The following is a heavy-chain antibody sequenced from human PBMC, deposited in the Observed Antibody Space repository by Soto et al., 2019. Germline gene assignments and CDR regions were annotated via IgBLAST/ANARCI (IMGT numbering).Heavy chain of an antibody. Sequence: QVQLVQSGAEVKTPGASVKVSCKASGYTFTGYYIHWVRQAPGLGLEWMGWVNPNSGGSNSAQKFQGRVTMTRDTSIRAAYMELSSLTSADSAIYYCARVRRVLRFLEWQDDAFDIWGQGTMVTVSS. CDR3: ARVRRVLRFLEWQDDAFDI. J-gene: IGHJ3*02. CDR2: VNPNSGGS. D-gene: IGHD3-3*01. V-gene: IGHV1-2*02. CDR1: GYTFTGYY.